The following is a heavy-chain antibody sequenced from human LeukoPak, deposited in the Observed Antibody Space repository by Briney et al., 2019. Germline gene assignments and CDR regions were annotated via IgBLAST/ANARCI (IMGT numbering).Heavy chain of an antibody. CDR3: ARVSPDYTNNWFDP. D-gene: IGHD4-11*01. J-gene: IGHJ5*02. Sequence: ASVKVSCKASGGTFSSYAISWVRQAPGQGLEWMGGIIPIFGTANYAQKFQGRVTITTDESTSTAYMELSSLRSEDTAVYYCARVSPDYTNNWFDPWGQGTLVTVSS. CDR1: GGTFSSYA. CDR2: IIPIFGTA. V-gene: IGHV1-69*05.